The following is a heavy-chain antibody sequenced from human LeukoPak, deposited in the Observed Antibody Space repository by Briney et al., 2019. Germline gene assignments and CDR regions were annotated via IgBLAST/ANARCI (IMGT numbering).Heavy chain of an antibody. V-gene: IGHV1-3*01. D-gene: IGHD2-21*02. CDR2: INAGNGNT. J-gene: IGHJ4*02. CDR3: ARELGRRAYCGGDCYSSPSY. Sequence: ASVKGSCKASGYTFTSYAMHWVRQAPGQRLEWMGWINAGNGNTKYSQKFQGRVTITRDTSASTAYMELSSLRSEDTAVYYCARELGRRAYCGGDCYSSPSYWGQGTLVTVSS. CDR1: GYTFTSYA.